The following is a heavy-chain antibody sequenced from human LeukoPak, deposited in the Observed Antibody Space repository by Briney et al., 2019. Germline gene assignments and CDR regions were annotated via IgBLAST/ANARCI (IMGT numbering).Heavy chain of an antibody. Sequence: ASVKVSCKASGYTFTSYGIRWVRQAPGQGLEWMGWISAYNGNTNYAQKLQGRVTMTTDTSTTTAYMELRSLRSDDTAVYYCARVPGLRYFDWLLNEYFQHWGQGTLVTVSS. J-gene: IGHJ1*01. CDR1: GYTFTSYG. D-gene: IGHD3-9*01. V-gene: IGHV1-18*01. CDR3: ARVPGLRYFDWLLNEYFQH. CDR2: ISAYNGNT.